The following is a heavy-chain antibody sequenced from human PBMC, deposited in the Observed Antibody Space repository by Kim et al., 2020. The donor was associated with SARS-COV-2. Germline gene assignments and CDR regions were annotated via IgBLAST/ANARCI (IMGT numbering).Heavy chain of an antibody. CDR2: INHSGST. V-gene: IGHV4-34*01. Sequence: SETLSLTCAVYGGSFSGYYWSWIRQPPGKGLEWIGEINHSGSTNYNPSLKSRVTISVDTSKNQFSLTLSSVTAADTAVYYCARAHRYSSSWFLGRFDPWGQRTLVTVSS. CDR3: ARAHRYSSSWFLGRFDP. D-gene: IGHD6-13*01. CDR1: GGSFSGYY. J-gene: IGHJ5*02.